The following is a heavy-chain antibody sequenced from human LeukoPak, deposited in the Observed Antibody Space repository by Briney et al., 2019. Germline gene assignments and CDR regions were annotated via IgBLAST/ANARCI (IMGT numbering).Heavy chain of an antibody. D-gene: IGHD1-26*01. CDR2: IYHSGST. V-gene: IGHV4-38-2*01. J-gene: IGHJ5*02. CDR3: ARIVGAGFDP. CDR1: GYSISSGYY. Sequence: TSETLSLTCAVSGYSISSGYYWGWIRQPPGTGLEWIGSIYHSGSTYYNPSLKSRVTISVDTSKNQFSLKLSSVTAADTAVYYCARIVGAGFDPWGQGTLVTVSS.